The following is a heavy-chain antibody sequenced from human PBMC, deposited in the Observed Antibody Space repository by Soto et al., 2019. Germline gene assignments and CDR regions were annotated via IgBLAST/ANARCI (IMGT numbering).Heavy chain of an antibody. J-gene: IGHJ4*02. CDR2: ISSSSSYT. CDR3: ARDPGIAAAGSDY. CDR1: GFTFSDYY. D-gene: IGHD6-13*01. V-gene: IGHV3-11*06. Sequence: LRLSCAASGFTFSDYYMRWIRQAPGKGLEWVSYISSSSSYTNYADSVKGRFTISRDNAKNSLYLQMNSLRAEDTAVYYCARDPGIAAAGSDYWGQGTLVTVSS.